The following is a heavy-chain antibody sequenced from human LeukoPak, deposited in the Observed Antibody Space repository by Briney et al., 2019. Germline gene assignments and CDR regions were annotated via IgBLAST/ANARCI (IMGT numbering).Heavy chain of an antibody. J-gene: IGHJ6*02. CDR3: ARADTAMVDYGMDV. CDR1: GFTFSSYS. Sequence: GGSLRLSCAASGFTFSSYSMDWVRQAPGKGLEWVSSISSSSSYIYYADSVKGRFTISRDNAKNSLYLQMNSLRAEDTAVYYCARADTAMVDYGMDVWGQGTTVTVSS. D-gene: IGHD5-18*01. CDR2: ISSSSSYI. V-gene: IGHV3-21*01.